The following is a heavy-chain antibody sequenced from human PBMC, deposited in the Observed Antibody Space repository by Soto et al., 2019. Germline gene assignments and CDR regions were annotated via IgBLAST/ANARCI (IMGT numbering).Heavy chain of an antibody. CDR3: ATQAARRVGIYYYYGMDV. V-gene: IGHV1-18*01. Sequence: ASVKVSCKASGYTFTSYGISWVRQAPGQGLEWMGWISAYNGNTNYAQKLQGRVTMTTDTSTSTAYMELRSLRSDDTAVYYCATQAARRVGIYYYYGMDVWGQGTTVTVS. CDR2: ISAYNGNT. CDR1: GYTFTSYG. J-gene: IGHJ6*02. D-gene: IGHD6-6*01.